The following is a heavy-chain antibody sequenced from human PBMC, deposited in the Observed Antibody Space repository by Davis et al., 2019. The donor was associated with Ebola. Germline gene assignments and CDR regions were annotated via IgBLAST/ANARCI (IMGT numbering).Heavy chain of an antibody. D-gene: IGHD3-3*01. CDR1: GGTFSNYA. CDR2: IIPVFGTA. J-gene: IGHJ3*02. Sequence: SVKVSCKASGGTFSNYAFSWVRQAPGQGLEWMGGIIPVFGTANYAQNFQGRVTITADDSTNTAYMELSSLRSEDTAMYYCAGRLGVITFDAFDIWGQGTMVTVSS. V-gene: IGHV1-69*13. CDR3: AGRLGVITFDAFDI.